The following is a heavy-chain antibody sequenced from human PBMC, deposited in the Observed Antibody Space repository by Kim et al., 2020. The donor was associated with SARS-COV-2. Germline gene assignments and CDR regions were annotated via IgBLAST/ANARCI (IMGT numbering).Heavy chain of an antibody. CDR1: GGSISSSSYY. CDR2: IYYSGST. CDR3: ARVLRGGDCYSDY. D-gene: IGHD2-21*02. Sequence: SETLSLTCTVSGGSISSSSYYWGWIRQPPGKGLEWIGSIYYSGSTYYNPSLKSRVTISVDTSKNQFSLKLSSVTAADTAVYXXARVLRGGDCYSDYWGQGTLXXVSS. V-gene: IGHV4-39*07. J-gene: IGHJ4*02.